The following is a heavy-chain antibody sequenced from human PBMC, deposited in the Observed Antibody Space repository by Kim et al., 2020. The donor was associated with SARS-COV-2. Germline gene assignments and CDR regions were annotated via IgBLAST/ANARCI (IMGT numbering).Heavy chain of an antibody. J-gene: IGHJ3*02. CDR3: ARAVYCGGGDCYFRFGAFDI. CDR1: GYTFTSHG. D-gene: IGHD2-21*01. V-gene: IGHV1-18*01. Sequence: ASVKVSCKASGYTFTSHGITWVRQAPGQGLEWMGWISAYNGNTNYAQKLQGRVTMTTDTSTSTAYMELRSLVSDDTAVYYCARAVYCGGGDCYFRFGAFDIWGQGTMVTVSS. CDR2: ISAYNGNT.